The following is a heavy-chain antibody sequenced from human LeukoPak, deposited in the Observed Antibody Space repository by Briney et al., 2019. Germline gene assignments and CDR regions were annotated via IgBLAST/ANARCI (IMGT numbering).Heavy chain of an antibody. J-gene: IGHJ4*02. CDR3: GRGKYGAKVFGFAN. D-gene: IGHD3-3*01. V-gene: IGHV4-39*01. CDR2: IYYSGST. CDR1: GGSISSSSYY. Sequence: PSETLSLTCTVSGGSISSSSYYWGWIRQPPGKGLEWIGSIYYSGSTYYNPSLKSRVTISVDTSKNQFSLKLSSVTAADTAVYYGGRGKYGAKVFGFANWGQETLVTVSS.